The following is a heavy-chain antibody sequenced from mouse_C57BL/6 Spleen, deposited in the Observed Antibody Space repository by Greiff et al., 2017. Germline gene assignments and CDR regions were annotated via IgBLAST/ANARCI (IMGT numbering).Heavy chain of an antibody. CDR2: ISDGGSYT. V-gene: IGHV5-4*01. CDR3: ARDVYDYDGFAY. CDR1: GFTFSSYA. J-gene: IGHJ3*01. Sequence: DVMLVESGGGLVKPGGSLKLSCAASGFTFSSYAMSWVRQTPEKRLEWVATISDGGSYTYYPDNVKGRFTISRDNAKNNLYLQMSPLKSEDTAMYYCARDVYDYDGFAYWGQGTLVTVSA. D-gene: IGHD2-4*01.